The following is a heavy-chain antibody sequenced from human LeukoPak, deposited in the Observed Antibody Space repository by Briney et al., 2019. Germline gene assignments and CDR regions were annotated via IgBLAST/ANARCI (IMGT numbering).Heavy chain of an antibody. CDR1: GYTFSGHY. Sequence: GASVKVSCKASGYTFSGHYMHWIRQAPGQGLEWMGWINAESGETKYAQKFQGRVTMTRDTSISTAYMELSRLRSDDTAVYYCVRVLDDFWSGYYTELVYWGQGTLVTVSS. J-gene: IGHJ4*02. CDR3: VRVLDDFWSGYYTELVY. CDR2: INAESGET. V-gene: IGHV1-2*02. D-gene: IGHD3-3*01.